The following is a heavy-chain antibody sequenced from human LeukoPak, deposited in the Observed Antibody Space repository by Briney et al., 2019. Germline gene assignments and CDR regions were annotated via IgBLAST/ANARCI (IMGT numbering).Heavy chain of an antibody. J-gene: IGHJ4*03. CDR3: ARRLGGSSEGYEF. CDR2: INPNNGGT. V-gene: IGHV1-2*02. Sequence: GASVKVSCKASGYTFTDLTEYYIHWVRQAPGQGLEWMGWINPNNGGTKYAQKFQGRVTMTRDMSMNTAYMELSSLTSDDTAVYYCARRLGGSSEGYEFWGQGTPGHRLL. D-gene: IGHD1-26*01. CDR1: GYTFTDLTEYY.